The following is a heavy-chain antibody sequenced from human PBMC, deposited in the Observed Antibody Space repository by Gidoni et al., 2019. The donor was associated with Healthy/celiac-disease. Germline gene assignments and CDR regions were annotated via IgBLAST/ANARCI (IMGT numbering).Heavy chain of an antibody. Sequence: QVQLQESGPGLVTPSETLSLTCPASGYSISSGYSWGWIRQPPGKGMEWIGSICHSGSTYYNPSIKSRVTISVDTSKNQFSLKLSSVTAADTAVYYCARTPSGSWMVTPGAFDIWGQGTMVTVSS. J-gene: IGHJ3*02. CDR3: ARTPSGSWMVTPGAFDI. D-gene: IGHD2-15*01. V-gene: IGHV4-38-2*01. CDR2: ICHSGST. CDR1: GYSISSGYS.